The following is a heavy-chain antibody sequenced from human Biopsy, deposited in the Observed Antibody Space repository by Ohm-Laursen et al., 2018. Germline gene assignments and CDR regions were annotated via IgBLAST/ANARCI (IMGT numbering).Heavy chain of an antibody. CDR3: ARDRDRRGWFDP. CDR2: IYTSGIT. CDR1: GGSLSSYS. D-gene: IGHD1-14*01. V-gene: IGHV4-4*07. J-gene: IGHJ5*02. Sequence: GTLSLTCTVSGGSLSSYSWSWIRQPAGKGLEWIGQIYTSGITNYNPSLKSRVAMSVDTSKNKFSLRVSSWTAADTAVYYCARDRDRRGWFDPWGQGTLVTVSS.